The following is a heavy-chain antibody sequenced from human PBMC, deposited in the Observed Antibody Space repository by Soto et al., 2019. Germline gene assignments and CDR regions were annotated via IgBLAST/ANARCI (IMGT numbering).Heavy chain of an antibody. D-gene: IGHD6-13*01. J-gene: IGHJ5*02. CDR1: GYTFTIYY. CDR2: INPSGGST. V-gene: IGHV1-46*01. CDR3: ARGIRIAAAGTRWFDP. Sequence: ASVKVSCKASGYTFTIYYMHWVRQAPGQGLEWMGIINPSGGSTSYAQKFQGRVTMTRDTSTSTVYMELSSLRSEDTAVYYCARGIRIAAAGTRWFDPWGQGTLVTVSS.